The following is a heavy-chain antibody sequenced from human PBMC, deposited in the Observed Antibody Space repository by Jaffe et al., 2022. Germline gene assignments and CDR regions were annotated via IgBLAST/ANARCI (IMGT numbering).Heavy chain of an antibody. CDR2: IRYDGSNK. V-gene: IGHV3-30*02. D-gene: IGHD6-19*01. Sequence: QVQLVESGGGVVQPGGSLRLSCAASGFTFSSYGMHWVRQAPGKGLEWVAFIRYDGSNKYYADSVKGRFTISRDNSKNTLYLQMNSLRAEDTAVYYCAKPHFRGIAVAGTGDFDYWGQGTLVTVSS. CDR1: GFTFSSYG. CDR3: AKPHFRGIAVAGTGDFDY. J-gene: IGHJ4*02.